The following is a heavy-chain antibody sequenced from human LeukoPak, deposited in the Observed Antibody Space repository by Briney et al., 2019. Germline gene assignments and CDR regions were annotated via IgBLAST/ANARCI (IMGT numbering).Heavy chain of an antibody. CDR1: GYTFTGYY. V-gene: IGHV1-2*02. J-gene: IGHJ3*02. CDR2: INPNSGGT. Sequence: ASVKVSCKASGYTFTGYYMHWVRQAPGQGLEWMGWINPNSGGTNYAQKFQGRVTMTRDTSISTAYMELSRLRSDDTAVYYCARAIKRGSAFDIWGQGTMVTVSS. D-gene: IGHD5-24*01. CDR3: ARAIKRGSAFDI.